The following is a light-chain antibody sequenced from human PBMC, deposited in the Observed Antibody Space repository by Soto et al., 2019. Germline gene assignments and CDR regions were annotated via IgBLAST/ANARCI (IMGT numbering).Light chain of an antibody. CDR2: GAS. CDR1: QSVSSNY. Sequence: EIVLTQSPGTLSLSPGERATLSCRASQSVSSNYLAWYQQKPGQAPRLLIYGASRRATGTPDRFSGGGSGTDFTLTISRLEPEDFAVYSCQQYGSSPSTFGRGTKVDIK. V-gene: IGKV3-20*01. CDR3: QQYGSSPST. J-gene: IGKJ1*01.